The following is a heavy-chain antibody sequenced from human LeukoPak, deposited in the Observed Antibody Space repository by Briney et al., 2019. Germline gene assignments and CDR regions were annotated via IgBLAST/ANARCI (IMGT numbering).Heavy chain of an antibody. J-gene: IGHJ3*02. Sequence: SETLSLTCTVSGGSISTSNYYWGWIRQPPGKGLEWIGEINHSGSTNYNPSLKSRVTISVDTSKNQFSLKLSSVTAADTAVYYCARGPARITMRAFDIWGQGTMVTVSS. CDR2: INHSGST. CDR1: GGSISTSNYY. CDR3: ARGPARITMRAFDI. V-gene: IGHV4-39*07. D-gene: IGHD3-3*01.